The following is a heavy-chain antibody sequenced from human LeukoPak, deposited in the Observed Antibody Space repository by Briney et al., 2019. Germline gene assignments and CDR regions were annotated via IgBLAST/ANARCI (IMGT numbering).Heavy chain of an antibody. D-gene: IGHD3-10*01. V-gene: IGHV4-39*01. CDR2: IYYSGST. Sequence: PSETLSLTCTVSGGSISSYYWGWIRQPPGKGLEWIGSIYYSGSTYYNPSLKSRVTISVDTSKNQFSLKLSSVTAADTAVYYCARHARGGEFDYWGQGTLVTVSS. CDR1: GGSISSYY. J-gene: IGHJ4*02. CDR3: ARHARGGEFDY.